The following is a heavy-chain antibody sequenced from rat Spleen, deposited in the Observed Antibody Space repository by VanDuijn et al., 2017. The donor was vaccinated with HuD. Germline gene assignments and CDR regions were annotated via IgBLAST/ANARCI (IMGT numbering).Heavy chain of an antibody. J-gene: IGHJ4*01. CDR1: GFSLTSYH. Sequence: QVQLKESGPGLVQPSQTLSLTCTVSGFSLTSYHVSWVRQPPGKGLEWMGVIWTGGSTAYNSLLKSRLSISRDTAKSQVFLKMNSLQTADTATYYCARGPRLPAYVMDAWGQGASVTVSS. D-gene: IGHD1-4*01. V-gene: IGHV2-43*01. CDR2: IWTGGST. CDR3: ARGPRLPAYVMDA.